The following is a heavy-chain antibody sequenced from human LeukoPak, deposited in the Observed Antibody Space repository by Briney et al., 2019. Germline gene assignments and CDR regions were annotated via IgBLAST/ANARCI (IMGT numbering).Heavy chain of an antibody. V-gene: IGHV1-18*01. CDR3: ARLYYDILTGYSQFYFDY. Sequence: GASVKVSCKASGYTFTSYGISWVRQAPGQGLEWMGWISAYNGNTNYAQKLQGRVTMTTDTSTSTAYMELRSLRSDDTAVYYCARLYYDILTGYSQFYFDYWGQGTLVTVSS. CDR1: GYTFTSYG. D-gene: IGHD3-9*01. J-gene: IGHJ4*02. CDR2: ISAYNGNT.